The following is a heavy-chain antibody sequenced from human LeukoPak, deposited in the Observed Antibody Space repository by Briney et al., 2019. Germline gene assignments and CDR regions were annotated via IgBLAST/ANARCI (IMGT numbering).Heavy chain of an antibody. Sequence: GGSLRLSCAASGFTFNNYWMSWVRQAPGKGLEWVANIKHDEIEKYYVDSVKGRFTISRDNAKNSLFLQMNSLRAEDTAVYYCAKDRTSIVVVPAAMNWGQGTLVTVSS. D-gene: IGHD2-2*01. CDR1: GFTFNNYW. J-gene: IGHJ4*02. CDR2: IKHDEIEK. V-gene: IGHV3-7*03. CDR3: AKDRTSIVVVPAAMN.